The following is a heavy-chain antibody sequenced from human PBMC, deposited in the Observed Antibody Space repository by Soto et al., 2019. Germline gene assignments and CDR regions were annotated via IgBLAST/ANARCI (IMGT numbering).Heavy chain of an antibody. CDR3: ARDRSYYYETSGYPFDY. CDR1: GYSFDRYG. D-gene: IGHD3-22*01. J-gene: IGHJ4*02. V-gene: IGHV1-18*01. CDR2: ISADNGDT. Sequence: GASVKVSCKASGYSFDRYGISWVRQAPGQRPEWMGWISADNGDTRFSQKVQGRLTLTTDTSTNTAYMDLRSLSSDDTAVYYCARDRSYYYETSGYPFDYWGPGTQVTVSS.